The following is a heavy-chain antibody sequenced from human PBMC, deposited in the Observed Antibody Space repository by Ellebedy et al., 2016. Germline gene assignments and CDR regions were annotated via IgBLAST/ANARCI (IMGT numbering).Heavy chain of an antibody. CDR1: GLTFSGYT. D-gene: IGHD2-21*02. Sequence: GGSLRLSCLVSGLTFSGYTFNWVRQAPGKGLEWVSVITIDGATTFYADSVKGRFTISRDNSKNTLFLQMNSLRAEDTAIYYCAKYGDSRGFFDYWGQGTLVTVSS. CDR3: AKYGDSRGFFDY. J-gene: IGHJ4*02. CDR2: ITIDGATT. V-gene: IGHV3-23*01.